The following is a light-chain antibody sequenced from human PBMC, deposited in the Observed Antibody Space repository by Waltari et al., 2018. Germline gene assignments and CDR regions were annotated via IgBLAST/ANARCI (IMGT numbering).Light chain of an antibody. V-gene: IGKV1-8*01. Sequence: AIRMTQSPSSFPASTGDRVTITVRASQHIAGYLAWYKQKPGKAPKLLIYAASTLQSGVPSRFSGSGSGTDFTLTISCLQSEDFATYYCQQYYSDPLTFGGGTKVEIK. J-gene: IGKJ4*01. CDR1: QHIAGY. CDR2: AAS. CDR3: QQYYSDPLT.